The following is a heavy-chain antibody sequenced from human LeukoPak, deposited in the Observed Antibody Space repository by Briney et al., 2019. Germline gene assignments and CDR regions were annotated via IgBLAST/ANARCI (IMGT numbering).Heavy chain of an antibody. V-gene: IGHV4-59*01. J-gene: IGHJ4*02. D-gene: IGHD2-8*01. CDR1: GVSISSYY. CDR2: IYYSGST. Sequence: SETLSLTCTVSGVSISSYYWSWIRQPPGKGLEWIGYIYYSGSTNYNPSLKSRVTISVDTSKNQFSLKLSSVTAADTAVYYCASGDCTNGVCSDFDYWGQGTLVTVSS. CDR3: ASGDCTNGVCSDFDY.